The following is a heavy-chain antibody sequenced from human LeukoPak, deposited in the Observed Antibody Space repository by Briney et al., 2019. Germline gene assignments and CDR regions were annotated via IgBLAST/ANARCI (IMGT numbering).Heavy chain of an antibody. J-gene: IGHJ4*02. CDR2: IYPGDSDT. CDR1: GYTFTTFW. D-gene: IGHD3-10*01. CDR3: ATSGRGQSTHRYYFDY. Sequence: GESLKISCKGSGYTFTTFWIGWVRQMPGKGLEWMGIIYPGDSDTRYSPSFQGQVTISADKSISTAYLQWSSLKASDTAMCYCATSGRGQSTHRYYFDYWGQGTLVTVSS. V-gene: IGHV5-51*01.